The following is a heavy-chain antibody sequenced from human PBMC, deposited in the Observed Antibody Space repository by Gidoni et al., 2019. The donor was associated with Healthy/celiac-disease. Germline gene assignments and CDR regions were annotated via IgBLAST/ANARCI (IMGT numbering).Heavy chain of an antibody. J-gene: IGHJ4*02. D-gene: IGHD6-19*01. Sequence: QVQLQESGPGLVKPSGTVSLTCAVSGGSISSSNWWSWVRQPPGKGLEWIGEIYHSGSTNYNPSLKSRVTISVDKSKNQFSLKLSSVTAADTAVYYCARRDPGGVPKGSSGWYVYFDYWGQGTLVTVSS. CDR2: IYHSGST. CDR3: ARRDPGGVPKGSSGWYVYFDY. CDR1: GGSISSSNW. V-gene: IGHV4-4*02.